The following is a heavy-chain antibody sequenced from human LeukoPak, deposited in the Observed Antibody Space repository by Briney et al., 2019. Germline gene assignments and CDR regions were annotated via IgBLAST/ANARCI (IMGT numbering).Heavy chain of an antibody. CDR2: IDPNSGGT. V-gene: IGHV1-2*02. CDR1: GYTFTGYY. J-gene: IGHJ3*02. Sequence: GASVKVSCKASGYTFTGYYMHWVRQATGQGIEWMGWIDPNSGGTNYAQKFQGRVTMTRDTSISTAYMELSRLRSDDTAVYYCARGMVPTGAFDIWGQGTMVTVSS. CDR3: ARGMVPTGAFDI. D-gene: IGHD3-10*01.